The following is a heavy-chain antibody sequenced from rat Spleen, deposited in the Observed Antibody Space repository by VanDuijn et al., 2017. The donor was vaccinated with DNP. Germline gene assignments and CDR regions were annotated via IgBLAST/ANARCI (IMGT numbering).Heavy chain of an antibody. D-gene: IGHD1-12*02. V-gene: IGHV3-1*01. J-gene: IGHJ4*01. CDR3: ASYYYDGYYAMDA. CDR2: IGYSGST. CDR1: GYSISRTY. Sequence: EVQLQESGPGLLKPSQSLSLTCSVTGYSISRTYWGWFRKFPGNKMEWIGHIGYSGSTTYNPSLKSRISITRDTSKNQFFLQLNSVTSEDTATYYCASYYYDGYYAMDAWGQGTSVTVSS.